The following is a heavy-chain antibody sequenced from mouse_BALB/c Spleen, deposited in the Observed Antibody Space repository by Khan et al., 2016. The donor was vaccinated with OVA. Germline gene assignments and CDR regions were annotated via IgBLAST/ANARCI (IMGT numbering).Heavy chain of an antibody. J-gene: IGHJ1*01. Sequence: QVQLKESGPGLVAPSQSLSITCTVSGFSLSRYSINWVRQPPGKGLEWLGIMWIGGSTDYNSALTSRLSISKDNSKSQVFLKMNSPQTDDTAMYYCARNRDGGSYWYFDVWGAGTTVTVSS. CDR1: GFSLSRYS. CDR3: ARNRDGGSYWYFDV. CDR2: MWIGGST. D-gene: IGHD3-3*01. V-gene: IGHV2-6-4*01.